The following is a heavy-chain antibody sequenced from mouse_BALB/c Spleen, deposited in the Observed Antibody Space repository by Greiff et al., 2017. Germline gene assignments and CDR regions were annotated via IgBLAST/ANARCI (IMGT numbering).Heavy chain of an antibody. D-gene: IGHD2-4*01. J-gene: IGHJ4*01. CDR2: IYPGDGDT. Sequence: QVQLQQSGPELVKPGASVKISCKASGYAFSSSWMNWVKQRPGQGLEWIGRIYPGDGDTNYNGKFKGKATLTADKSSSTAYMQLSSLTSVDSAVYFCARWGLRHAMDYWGQGTSVTVSS. CDR1: GYAFSSSW. V-gene: IGHV1-82*01. CDR3: ARWGLRHAMDY.